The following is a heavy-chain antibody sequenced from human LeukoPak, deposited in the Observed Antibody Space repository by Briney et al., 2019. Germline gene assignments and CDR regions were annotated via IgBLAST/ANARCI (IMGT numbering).Heavy chain of an antibody. CDR3: ANWYSSGWSSGY. D-gene: IGHD6-19*01. CDR2: IYRGGNT. Sequence: GGSLRLSCAASGFLVSSNYMNWVRQAPGKGLEWVSVIYRGGNTYYADSVKGRFNISRDNSKNTLYLQMHSLRAEDTAVYYCANWYSSGWSSGYWGQGTLVTVSS. CDR1: GFLVSSNY. J-gene: IGHJ4*02. V-gene: IGHV3-53*05.